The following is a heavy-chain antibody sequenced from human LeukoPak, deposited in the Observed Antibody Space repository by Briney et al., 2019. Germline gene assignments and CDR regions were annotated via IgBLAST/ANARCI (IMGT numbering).Heavy chain of an antibody. D-gene: IGHD3-9*01. CDR1: GFTFSSYA. CDR3: AKHPGGVSRYFDWFDP. CDR2: ISGSGGST. Sequence: GGSLRLSCAASGFTFSSYAMSWVRQAPGKGLEWVSAISGSGGSTYYADSVKGRFTISRDNSKNTLYLQMNSLRAEDTAVYYCAKHPGGVSRYFDWFDPWGQGTLVTVSS. J-gene: IGHJ5*02. V-gene: IGHV3-23*01.